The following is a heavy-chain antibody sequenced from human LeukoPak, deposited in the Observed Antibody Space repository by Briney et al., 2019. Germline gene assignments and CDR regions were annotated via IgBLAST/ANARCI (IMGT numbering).Heavy chain of an antibody. CDR2: INWNSGNK. CDR1: GFTFDDYA. CDR3: AIGLEQGSWPFDY. Sequence: SLTLYCSASGFTFDDYAMHWLRQAPGKDLEGVSGINWNSGNKGHADPVKVPFTISRNNAKNSLYLQMKSFNDADMDLYYCAIGLEQGSWPFDYWGKGTLVTVSS. J-gene: IGHJ4*02. V-gene: IGHV3-9*03. D-gene: IGHD6-13*01.